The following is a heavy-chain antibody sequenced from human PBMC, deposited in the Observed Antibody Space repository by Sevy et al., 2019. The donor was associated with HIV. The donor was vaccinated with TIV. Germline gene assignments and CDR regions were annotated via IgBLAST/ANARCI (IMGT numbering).Heavy chain of an antibody. CDR1: GFTFSSYA. D-gene: IGHD2-21*02. CDR3: AKDLGDPVAFDI. CDR2: EAGSGGST. J-gene: IGHJ3*02. Sequence: GGSLRLSCGASGFTFSSYAMSWVRQAPGKGLEWVSGEAGSGGSTYHADSVKGRFTISRDDSKSTLYLQMNSLRAEDTAVYYCAKDLGDPVAFDIWGQGTMVTVSS. V-gene: IGHV3-23*01.